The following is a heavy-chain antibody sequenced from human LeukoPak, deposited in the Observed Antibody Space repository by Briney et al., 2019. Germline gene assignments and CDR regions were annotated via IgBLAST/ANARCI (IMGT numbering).Heavy chain of an antibody. CDR2: VYYSGST. CDR1: GGSFSGFY. J-gene: IGHJ4*02. D-gene: IGHD3-22*01. CDR3: ARSDYYDSSGYYQFDS. V-gene: IGHV4-59*01. Sequence: SETLSLTCTVSGGSFSGFYWSWIRQPPGRGLEWIGYVYYSGSTNYNPSFKSRVTISVDTSKNQFSLKLSSVTAADTAVYYCARSDYYDSSGYYQFDSWGQGTLVTVSS.